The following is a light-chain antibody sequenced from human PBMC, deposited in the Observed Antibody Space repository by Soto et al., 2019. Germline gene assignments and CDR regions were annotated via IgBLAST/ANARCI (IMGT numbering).Light chain of an antibody. V-gene: IGLV2-14*01. CDR3: RSYTSSNTVV. CDR2: EVS. Sequence: QSALTQPASVSGSPGQSITISCTGTSRDGGGYVSWYQQHPGKAPKLMIYEVSNRPSGVSNRFSGSKSGNTASLTISGLQAEDEADYYCRSYTSSNTVVFGGGTKVTVL. J-gene: IGLJ2*01. CDR1: SRDGGGY.